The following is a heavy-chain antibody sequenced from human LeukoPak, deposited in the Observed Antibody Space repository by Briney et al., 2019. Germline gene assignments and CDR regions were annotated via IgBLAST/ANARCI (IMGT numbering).Heavy chain of an antibody. Sequence: SETLSLACSVSGGSISSAGYYWSWIRQHPGKGLEWIGYIFYSGTTHYNPSFKSRVTISVDTSKDQFSLKMSSVTAADTAVYYCARGKIVVVPADLDYWGQGTLVTVSS. CDR3: ARGKIVVVPADLDY. V-gene: IGHV4-31*03. CDR1: GGSISSAGYY. J-gene: IGHJ4*02. D-gene: IGHD2-2*01. CDR2: IFYSGTT.